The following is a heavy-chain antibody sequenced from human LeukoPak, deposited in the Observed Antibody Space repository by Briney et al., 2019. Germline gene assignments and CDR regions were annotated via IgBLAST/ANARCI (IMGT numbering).Heavy chain of an antibody. D-gene: IGHD4-17*01. CDR3: ARDWTTGTLDY. V-gene: IGHV4-4*07. Sequence: SETLSLTCTVAGASISSYYWSWIRQPAGKGLEWIGRIYTSGSTNYTPSLKSRVTMSVDTSKNQFSLKLSSVTAADTAVYYCARDWTTGTLDYWGQGTLVTVSS. CDR2: IYTSGST. CDR1: GASISSYY. J-gene: IGHJ4*02.